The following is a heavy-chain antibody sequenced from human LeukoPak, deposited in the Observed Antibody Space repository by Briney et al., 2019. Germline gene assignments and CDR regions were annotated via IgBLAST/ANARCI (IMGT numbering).Heavy chain of an antibody. Sequence: GGSLRLSCVASGFTFRGDDMHWVRQLTGGGLEWVSAIGTAGDTYYAGSVKGRFTISRDNAKNSVYLQMNSLRAGDTAIYFCARGSYSSSGGVHVDIWGQGTKVTVSS. CDR3: ARGSYSSSGGVHVDI. D-gene: IGHD6-13*01. V-gene: IGHV3-13*01. CDR2: IGTAGDT. CDR1: GFTFRGDD. J-gene: IGHJ3*02.